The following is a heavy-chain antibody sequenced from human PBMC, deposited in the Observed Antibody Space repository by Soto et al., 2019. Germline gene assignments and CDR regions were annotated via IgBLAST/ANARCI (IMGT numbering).Heavy chain of an antibody. V-gene: IGHV3-23*01. CDR1: GFTFSSYA. CDR3: AKEGPQGYCSGGSCSNWFDP. CDR2: ISGSGGST. Sequence: VGSLRLSCAASGFTFSSYAMSWVRQAPGNGLEWVSAISGSGGSTYYADSVKGRFTISRDNSKNTLYLQMNSLRAEDTAVYYCAKEGPQGYCSGGSCSNWFDPWGQGTLVTVS. D-gene: IGHD2-15*01. J-gene: IGHJ5*02.